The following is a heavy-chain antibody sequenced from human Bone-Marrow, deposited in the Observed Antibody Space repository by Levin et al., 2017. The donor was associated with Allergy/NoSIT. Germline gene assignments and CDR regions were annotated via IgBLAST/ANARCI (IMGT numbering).Heavy chain of an antibody. Sequence: GESLKISCAASGFTFDDYTMHWVRQAPGKGLEWVSLISWDGGSTYYADSVKGRFTISRDNSKNSLYLQMNSLRTEDTALYYCAKDNRDGGSIDFDYWGQGTLVTVSS. V-gene: IGHV3-43*01. J-gene: IGHJ4*02. CDR2: ISWDGGST. D-gene: IGHD2-15*01. CDR1: GFTFDDYT. CDR3: AKDNRDGGSIDFDY.